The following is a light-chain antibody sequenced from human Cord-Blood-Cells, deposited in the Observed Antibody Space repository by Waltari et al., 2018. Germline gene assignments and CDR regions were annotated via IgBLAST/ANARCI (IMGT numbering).Light chain of an antibody. V-gene: IGKV1-39*01. J-gene: IGKJ2*01. CDR2: AAY. Sequence: DIQMTQSPSSLSASVGVIVTITCRASQSIRSYLNWYQQKPGKAPKLLIYAAYSLQSGVPSRFSGSGSGTDFTLTISSLQPEDFATYYCQQSYSTPRTFGQGTKLEIK. CDR1: QSIRSY. CDR3: QQSYSTPRT.